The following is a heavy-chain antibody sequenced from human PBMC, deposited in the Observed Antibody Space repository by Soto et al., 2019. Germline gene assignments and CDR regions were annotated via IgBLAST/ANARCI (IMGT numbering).Heavy chain of an antibody. D-gene: IGHD5-12*01. V-gene: IGHV3-30*14. CDR2: ISYDGTYK. J-gene: IGHJ6*02. Sequence: PGGSLRLSCAASGFTFNNFAMHWVRQAPGKGLEWVAFISYDGTYKYYADSVRGRFTAYRDNSKSTLFLQMNSLKFEDTAVYVCANEVDVAFSSLQYGMDVWGQGTTVTVSS. CDR3: ANEVDVAFSSLQYGMDV. CDR1: GFTFNNFA.